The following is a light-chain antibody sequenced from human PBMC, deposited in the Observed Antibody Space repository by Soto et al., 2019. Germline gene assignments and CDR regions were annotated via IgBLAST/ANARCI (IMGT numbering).Light chain of an antibody. CDR1: QSVSSN. CDR3: QQYDNWPPLT. Sequence: EIVMTQSPATLSVPPGERATLSSRASQSVSSNFPSYQQKPGQAPRLLIYGASTRATGIPARFSGSGSGTEFTVTISSLQSEDFAVYYCQQYDNWPPLTFGGGTKVEIK. V-gene: IGKV3-15*01. CDR2: GAS. J-gene: IGKJ4*01.